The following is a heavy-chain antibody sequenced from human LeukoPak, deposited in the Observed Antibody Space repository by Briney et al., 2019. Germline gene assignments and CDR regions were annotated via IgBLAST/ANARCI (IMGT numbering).Heavy chain of an antibody. Sequence: SETLSLTCTVSGGSISSGGYYWSWIRQHPGKGLEWIGYIYYSGSIYYNPSLKSRVTISVDTSKNQFSLKLSSVTVADTAVYYCARGDRGRYDLWGQGTLVTVSS. D-gene: IGHD1-14*01. CDR2: IYYSGSI. CDR1: GGSISSGGYY. CDR3: ARGDRGRYDL. J-gene: IGHJ5*02. V-gene: IGHV4-31*03.